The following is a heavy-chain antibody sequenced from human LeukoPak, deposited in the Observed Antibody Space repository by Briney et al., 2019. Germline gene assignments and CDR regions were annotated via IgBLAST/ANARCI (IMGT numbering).Heavy chain of an antibody. CDR1: GYSISSGYY. CDR3: ARGRYCSGGSCYPRGYYYYYYMDV. J-gene: IGHJ6*03. Sequence: PSETLSLTCTVSGYSISSGYYWGWIRQPPGKGLEWIGEINHSGSTNYNPSLKSRVTISVDTSKNQFSLKLSSVTAADTAVYYCARGRYCSGGSCYPRGYYYYYYMDVWGKGTTVTISS. D-gene: IGHD2-15*01. CDR2: INHSGST. V-gene: IGHV4-38-2*02.